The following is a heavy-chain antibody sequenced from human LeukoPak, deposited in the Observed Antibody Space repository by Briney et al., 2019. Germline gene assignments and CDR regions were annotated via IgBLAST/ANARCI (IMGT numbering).Heavy chain of an antibody. V-gene: IGHV3-33*01. D-gene: IGHD1-1*01. Sequence: GGSLRFSCAASGFTFSNYGMHWVRQAPGKGLEWVALLWYDGANKYYADYVKGRFTISRDNSKNTVYQQMTSLRAEDTALYYCARDPSGSWNDVGTFDSWGQGTLVSVSS. J-gene: IGHJ4*02. CDR2: LWYDGANK. CDR1: GFTFSNYG. CDR3: ARDPSGSWNDVGTFDS.